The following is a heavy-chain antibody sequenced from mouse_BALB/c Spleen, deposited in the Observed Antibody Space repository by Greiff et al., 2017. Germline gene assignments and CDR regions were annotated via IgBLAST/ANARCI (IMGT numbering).Heavy chain of an antibody. CDR3: ARIPYDDFSMDY. CDR1: GFSLTSYG. CDR2: IWSGGST. Sequence: VKLVESGPGLVQPSQSLSITCTVSGFSLTSYGVHWVRQSPGKGLEWLGVIWSGGSTDYNAAFISRLSISKDNSKSQVFFKMNSLQANDTAIYYCARIPYDDFSMDYWGQGTSVTVSS. J-gene: IGHJ4*01. V-gene: IGHV2-2*02. D-gene: IGHD2-14*01.